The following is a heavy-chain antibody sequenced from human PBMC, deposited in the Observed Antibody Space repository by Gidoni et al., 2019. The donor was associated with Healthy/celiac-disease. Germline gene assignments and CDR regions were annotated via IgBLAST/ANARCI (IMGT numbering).Heavy chain of an antibody. Sequence: QLQLQESGPGLVKPSETLSLTCTVSGGSISSSSYYWGWIRQPPGKGLEWIGSIYYSGSTYYNPSLKSRVTISVDTSKNQFSLKLSSVTAADTAVYYCARRGRCSSTSCIDAFDIWGQGTMVTVSS. J-gene: IGHJ3*02. CDR2: IYYSGST. CDR1: GGSISSSSYY. CDR3: ARRGRCSSTSCIDAFDI. D-gene: IGHD2-2*01. V-gene: IGHV4-39*01.